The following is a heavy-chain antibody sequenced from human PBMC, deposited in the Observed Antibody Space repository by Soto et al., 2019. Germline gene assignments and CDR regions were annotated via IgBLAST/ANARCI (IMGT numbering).Heavy chain of an antibody. CDR2: ISYDGSNK. J-gene: IGHJ5*02. D-gene: IGHD3-3*01. Sequence: QVQLVESGGGVVQPGRSLRLSCAASGFTFSSYAMHWVRQAPGKGLEWVAVISYDGSNKYYADSVKGRFTISRDNSKNTLYLQMNSLRAEDTAVYYCATLTIFGVVHNWFDPWGQGTLVTVSS. CDR1: GFTFSSYA. CDR3: ATLTIFGVVHNWFDP. V-gene: IGHV3-30-3*01.